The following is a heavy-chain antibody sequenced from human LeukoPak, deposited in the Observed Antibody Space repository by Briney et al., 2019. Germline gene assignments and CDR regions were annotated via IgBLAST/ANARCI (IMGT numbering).Heavy chain of an antibody. Sequence: ESGPTLVKPTQTLTLTCTFSGFSLSTSGVGVGWIRQPPGKALEWLALIYWNDDKRYSPSLKSRLTITKDTSKNQVVLTMTNMDPVDTATYYCAREGYSGYDLGGNWFDPWGQGTLVTVSS. D-gene: IGHD5-12*01. CDR2: IYWNDDK. CDR3: AREGYSGYDLGGNWFDP. CDR1: GFSLSTSGVG. V-gene: IGHV2-5*01. J-gene: IGHJ5*02.